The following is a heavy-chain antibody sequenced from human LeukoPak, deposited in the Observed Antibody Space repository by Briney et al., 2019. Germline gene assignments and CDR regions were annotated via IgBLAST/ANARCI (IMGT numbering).Heavy chain of an antibody. J-gene: IGHJ4*02. Sequence: SETLSLTVSGGSISSSSSSYHWGWIRQPPGKGLEWIGSISYSGSTYYNPSLKSRVTISVDTSKNQFSLNLSSVTAADLAVYFCASDDYWGQGTLVTVSS. CDR3: ASDDY. CDR2: ISYSGST. CDR1: GGSISSSSSSYH. V-gene: IGHV4-39*01.